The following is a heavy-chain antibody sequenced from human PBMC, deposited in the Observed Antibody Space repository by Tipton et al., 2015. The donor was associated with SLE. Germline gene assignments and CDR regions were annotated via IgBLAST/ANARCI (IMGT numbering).Heavy chain of an antibody. CDR2: IFYSGTT. V-gene: IGHV4-59*01. CDR3: TRDTSGYYTFDS. J-gene: IGHJ4*02. CDR1: GGSISSYY. Sequence: TLSLTCTVSGGSISSYYWSWIRQPPGKGLEWIGYIFYSGTTNYNPSLKSRVTISLERSKSQFSLNLRSVTAADTAVYYCTRDTSGYYTFDSWGQGIMITVSS. D-gene: IGHD3-3*01.